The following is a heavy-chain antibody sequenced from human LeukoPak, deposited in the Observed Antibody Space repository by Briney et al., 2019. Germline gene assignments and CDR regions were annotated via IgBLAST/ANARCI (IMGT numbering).Heavy chain of an antibody. CDR1: GYTFSGYY. CDR3: ARAVRRGGSTDLGY. D-gene: IGHD5-12*01. CDR2: INPNSGGT. Sequence: ASVKVSCKASGYTFSGYYMHWVRQAPGQGLEWMGWINPNSGGTNYAQKFQGRVTITRNTSISTAYMELSSLRSEDTAVYYCARAVRRGGSTDLGYWGQGTLVTVSS. V-gene: IGHV1-2*02. J-gene: IGHJ4*02.